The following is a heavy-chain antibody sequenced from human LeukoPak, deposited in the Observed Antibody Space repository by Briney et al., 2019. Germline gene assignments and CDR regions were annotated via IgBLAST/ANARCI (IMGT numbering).Heavy chain of an antibody. Sequence: ASVKVSCKVSGYTLTELSMHWVRQAPGKGLEWMGGFDPEDGETIYAQKFQGRVTMTEDTSTDTAYMELSSLRSEDTAVYYCATAAPITMMIKFSRDAFDIWGQGTMVTVSS. CDR3: ATAAPITMMIKFSRDAFDI. V-gene: IGHV1-24*01. CDR2: FDPEDGET. D-gene: IGHD3-22*01. J-gene: IGHJ3*02. CDR1: GYTLTELS.